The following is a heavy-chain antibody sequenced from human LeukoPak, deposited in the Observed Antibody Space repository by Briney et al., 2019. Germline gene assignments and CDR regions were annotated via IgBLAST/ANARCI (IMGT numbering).Heavy chain of an antibody. Sequence: GGSLRLSCAASGFTFSSYAMSWVRQAPGKGLEWVSAISGSGGSTYYADSVKGRFTISRDNSKNTLYLQMNSLRAEDTAVYYCATHYAFWNPDYYYYGMDVWGQGTTVTVSS. CDR3: ATHYAFWNPDYYYYGMDV. J-gene: IGHJ6*02. CDR1: GFTFSSYA. V-gene: IGHV3-23*01. CDR2: ISGSGGST. D-gene: IGHD3-3*01.